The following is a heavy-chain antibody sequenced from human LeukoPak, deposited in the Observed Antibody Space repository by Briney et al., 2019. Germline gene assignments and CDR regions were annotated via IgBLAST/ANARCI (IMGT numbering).Heavy chain of an antibody. CDR3: ARGSPVVVITEYYFDY. CDR2: INHSGST. Sequence: PSETLSLTCAVYGGSFSGYYWSWIRQPPGKGLEWIGEINHSGSTNYNPSLKSRVTISVDTSKNQFSLKLSSVTAADTAVYYCARGSPVVVITEYYFDYWGQGTLVTVSS. CDR1: GGSFSGYY. D-gene: IGHD3-22*01. J-gene: IGHJ4*02. V-gene: IGHV4-34*01.